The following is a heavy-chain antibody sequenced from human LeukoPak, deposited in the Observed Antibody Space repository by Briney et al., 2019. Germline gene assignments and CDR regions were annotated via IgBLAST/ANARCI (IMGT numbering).Heavy chain of an antibody. CDR3: ARDSQKGI. V-gene: IGHV3-66*01. CDR1: GFSVSSNY. CDR2: SCSGGGI. Sequence: GGSLRLSCAVSGFSVSSNYTGWVRQGPGEGLECVAVSCSGGGIYYADSVKGRFTSSRDNSKNTMYLQMNSLRVEDTAVYYCARDSQKGIWGQGTLVTVSS. J-gene: IGHJ4*02.